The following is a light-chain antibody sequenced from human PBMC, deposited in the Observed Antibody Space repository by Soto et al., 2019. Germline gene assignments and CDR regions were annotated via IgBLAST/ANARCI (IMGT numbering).Light chain of an antibody. CDR1: QGIGNS. CDR3: QKYDSAPWT. V-gene: IGKV1-27*01. CDR2: SAS. J-gene: IGKJ1*01. Sequence: IQMTQSPSSLSASVGDRVIITCRASQGIGNSLAWYQQKAGRVPKLLMHSASTLLSGVPSRFSGSASGTDFTLAISSLQPEDVATYYCQKYDSAPWTFGQGTKVQIK.